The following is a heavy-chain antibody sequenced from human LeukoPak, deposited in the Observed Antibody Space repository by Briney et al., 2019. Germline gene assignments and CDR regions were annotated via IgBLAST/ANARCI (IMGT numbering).Heavy chain of an antibody. CDR3: ARESGYYYDTSGYTFDY. V-gene: IGHV4-4*07. D-gene: IGHD3-22*01. J-gene: IGHJ4*02. CDR1: GGSISNYY. CDR2: IYTSGST. Sequence: SETLSLTCTVSGGSISNYYWSWIRQSAGKGLERIGRIYTSGSTNYNPSLKSRVSMSVDTSKNQFSLRLRSVTAADTAVYYCARESGYYYDTSGYTFDYWGRGILVSVSS.